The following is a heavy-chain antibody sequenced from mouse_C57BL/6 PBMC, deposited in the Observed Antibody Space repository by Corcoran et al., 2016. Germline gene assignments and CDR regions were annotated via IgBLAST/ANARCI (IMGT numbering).Heavy chain of an antibody. Sequence: EVQLQQSGPELVKPGASVKISCKASGYTFTDYYMNWVKQSHGKSLEWIGDINPNNGGTSYNQKFKGKATLTVDKSSSTAYMELRSLTSEDSAVYYCARPHYYGSPYYAMDYWGQGTSVTVSS. CDR2: INPNNGGT. J-gene: IGHJ4*01. V-gene: IGHV1-26*01. CDR3: ARPHYYGSPYYAMDY. D-gene: IGHD1-1*01. CDR1: GYTFTDYY.